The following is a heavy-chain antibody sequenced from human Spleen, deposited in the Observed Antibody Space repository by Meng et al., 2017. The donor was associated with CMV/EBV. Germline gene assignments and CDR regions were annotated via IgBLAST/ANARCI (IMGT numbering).Heavy chain of an antibody. CDR3: AGGYYDSSGYLTAEYFQH. CDR2: IIPIFGTA. Sequence: VPLVRSGAACKTPGSSVKVSCKASGGTFSSYAISWVRQAPGQGLEWMGGIIPIFGTANYAQKFQGRVTITADESTSTAYMELSSLRSEDTAVYYCAGGYYDSSGYLTAEYFQHWGQGTLVTVSS. V-gene: IGHV1-69*01. CDR1: GGTFSSYA. D-gene: IGHD3-22*01. J-gene: IGHJ1*01.